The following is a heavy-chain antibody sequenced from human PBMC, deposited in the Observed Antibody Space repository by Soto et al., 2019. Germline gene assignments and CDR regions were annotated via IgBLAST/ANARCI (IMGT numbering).Heavy chain of an antibody. CDR3: ARGDCSSTSCYTAPDY. CDR1: GYTFTSYG. D-gene: IGHD2-2*02. J-gene: IGHJ4*02. CDR2: ISAYNGNT. V-gene: IGHV1-18*01. Sequence: ASVKVSCKASGYTFTSYGISWVRQAPGQGLEWMGWISAYNGNTNYAQKLQGRVTMTTDTSTSTAYMELRSLRSDDTAVYYCARGDCSSTSCYTAPDYWGQGTLVTVSS.